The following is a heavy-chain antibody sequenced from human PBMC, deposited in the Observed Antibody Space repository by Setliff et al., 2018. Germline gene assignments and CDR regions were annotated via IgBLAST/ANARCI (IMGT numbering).Heavy chain of an antibody. V-gene: IGHV4-34*01. CDR3: ARSSYSGSYLNV. CDR1: GGSFSGYY. D-gene: IGHD1-26*01. CDR2: IYHSGST. J-gene: IGHJ6*02. Sequence: PSETLSLTCAVYGGSFSGYYWGWIRQPPGKGLEWIGSIYHSGSTNYNPSLESRVTISVDTSKNQFSLRLNSATTADTAVYYCARSSYSGSYLNVWGQGTTVTVSS.